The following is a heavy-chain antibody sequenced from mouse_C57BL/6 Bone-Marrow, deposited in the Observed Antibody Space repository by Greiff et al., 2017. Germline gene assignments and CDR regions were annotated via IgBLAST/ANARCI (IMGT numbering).Heavy chain of an antibody. V-gene: IGHV1-54*01. Sequence: QVQLQQSGAELVRPGTSVKVSCKASGYAFTNYLIEWVKQRPGQGLEWIGVINPGSGGTNYTEKFKGKATLTADKSSSTAYMQLSSLTSEDSAVYFCARTGGNYKKNYAMDYWGQGTSVTVSS. CDR2: INPGSGGT. CDR3: ARTGGNYKKNYAMDY. CDR1: GYAFTNYL. D-gene: IGHD2-1*01. J-gene: IGHJ4*01.